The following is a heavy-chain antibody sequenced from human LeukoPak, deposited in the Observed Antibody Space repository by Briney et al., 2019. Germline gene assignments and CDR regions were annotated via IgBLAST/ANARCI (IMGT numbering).Heavy chain of an antibody. J-gene: IGHJ4*02. Sequence: SEALSLTCTVSGGTISSSGYYWNWIRQHPGKGLEWIGYIYYSGSTYDNPSLKRRVTISVDTSKNQFSLKLSSVTAADTAVYYCAREVPTHYFYYWGQGTLVTVSS. D-gene: IGHD1-1*01. V-gene: IGHV4-31*03. CDR1: GGTISSSGYY. CDR2: IYYSGST. CDR3: AREVPTHYFYY.